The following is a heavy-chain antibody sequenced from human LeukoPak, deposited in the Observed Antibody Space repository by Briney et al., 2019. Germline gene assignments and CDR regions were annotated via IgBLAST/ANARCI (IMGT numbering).Heavy chain of an antibody. Sequence: ASVKVSCKASGYTFTSHGISWVRQAPGQGLEWMGIINPSGGSTSYAQKFQDRVTMTRDTSTSTVYMELSSLRSEDTAVYYCARGIIVGATIDYWGQGTLVTVSS. J-gene: IGHJ4*02. CDR2: INPSGGST. V-gene: IGHV1-46*01. CDR1: GYTFTSHG. CDR3: ARGIIVGATIDY. D-gene: IGHD1-26*01.